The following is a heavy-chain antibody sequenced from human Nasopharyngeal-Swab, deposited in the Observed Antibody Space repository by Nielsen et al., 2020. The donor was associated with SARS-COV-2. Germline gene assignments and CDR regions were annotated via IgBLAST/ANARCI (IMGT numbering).Heavy chain of an antibody. CDR3: AKDGCSGGSCYSDY. J-gene: IGHJ4*02. V-gene: IGHV3-9*01. Sequence: GGSLRLSCAASGFTFDDYAMHWVRQAPGKGLEWVSGISWNSGSIGYADSVKGRFTISKDNAKNSLYLQMNSLRAEDTALYYCAKDGCSGGSCYSDYWGQGTLVTVSS. D-gene: IGHD2-15*01. CDR2: ISWNSGSI. CDR1: GFTFDDYA.